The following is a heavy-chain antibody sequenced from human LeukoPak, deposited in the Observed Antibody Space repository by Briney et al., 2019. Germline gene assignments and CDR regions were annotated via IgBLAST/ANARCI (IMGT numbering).Heavy chain of an antibody. CDR1: GFTFSSYW. D-gene: IGHD3-3*01. CDR2: ISSSSSYI. Sequence: GGSLRLSCAASGFTFSSYWMNWVRQAPGKGLEWVSSISSSSSYIYYADSVKGRFTISRDNAKNSLYLQMNSLRAEDTAVYYCARVLAPGAFDIWGQGTMVTVSS. CDR3: ARVLAPGAFDI. J-gene: IGHJ3*02. V-gene: IGHV3-21*01.